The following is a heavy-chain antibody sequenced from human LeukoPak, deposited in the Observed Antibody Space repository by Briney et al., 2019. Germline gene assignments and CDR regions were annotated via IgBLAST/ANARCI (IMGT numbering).Heavy chain of an antibody. J-gene: IGHJ4*02. Sequence: ASMKVSCKSSGFTFIDHYIHWVRQGPGQGLEWMGYIGPHSTFTSSPQEFQGRVTMTRDASMSTAYMELTRLTSDDTAVYYCVREGEGPLSKDFDYWGQGTLVTVSS. CDR3: VREGEGPLSKDFDY. CDR1: GFTFIDHY. D-gene: IGHD2/OR15-2a*01. V-gene: IGHV1-2*02. CDR2: IGPHSTFT.